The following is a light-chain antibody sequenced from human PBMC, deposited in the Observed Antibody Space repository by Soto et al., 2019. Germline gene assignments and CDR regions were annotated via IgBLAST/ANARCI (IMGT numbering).Light chain of an antibody. CDR2: GAS. V-gene: IGKV3-15*01. CDR1: QTVSNN. Sequence: EIVMTQSPGTLSVSPGEGATLSCRASQTVSNNLAWYQQKPGQAPRLLIYGASTRATGIPARFSGSGSGTEFTLTISSLQSEDFAVYYCKQYNNWPRTFGQGTKVDIK. J-gene: IGKJ1*01. CDR3: KQYNNWPRT.